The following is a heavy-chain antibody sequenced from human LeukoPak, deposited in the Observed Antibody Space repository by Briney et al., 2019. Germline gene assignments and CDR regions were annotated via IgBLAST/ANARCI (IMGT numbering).Heavy chain of an antibody. D-gene: IGHD5-12*01. CDR3: ARASGYVVLPYYFDY. CDR1: GASISSYY. V-gene: IGHV4-34*01. J-gene: IGHJ4*02. Sequence: SETLSLTCTVSGASISSYYWSWIRQPPGKGLEWIGEINHSGSTNYNPSLKSRVTISVDTSKNQFSLKLSSVTAADTAVYYCARASGYVVLPYYFDYWGQGTLVTVSS. CDR2: INHSGST.